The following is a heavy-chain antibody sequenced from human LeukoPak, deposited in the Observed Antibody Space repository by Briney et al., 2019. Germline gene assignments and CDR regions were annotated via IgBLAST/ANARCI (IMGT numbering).Heavy chain of an antibody. CDR2: IKPDGSDK. D-gene: IGHD5-24*01. CDR1: GFSFRSHW. J-gene: IGHJ3*02. CDR3: ATISAQTFDI. Sequence: GGSLRLSCVGSGFSFRSHWVNWVRQAPGKGLEWVANIKPDGSDKYYVDSARGRFTVSRDNAKNSAFLQMNSLRAEDTAIYYCATISAQTFDIWGQGTLVSVSS. V-gene: IGHV3-7*01.